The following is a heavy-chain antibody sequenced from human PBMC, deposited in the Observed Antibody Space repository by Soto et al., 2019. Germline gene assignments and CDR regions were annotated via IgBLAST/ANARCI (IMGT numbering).Heavy chain of an antibody. CDR3: ARRDMLTGYVYFDY. D-gene: IGHD3-9*01. Sequence: PGESLKISCQASGYTLTTYWVGWVRQMPGKGLEWMGIIYPDDSDTRYSPSFQGHVTISADKSISTAYLQWSSLKASDSATYYCARRDMLTGYVYFDYWRQGTQVTVSS. J-gene: IGHJ4*02. CDR1: GYTLTTYW. V-gene: IGHV5-51*01. CDR2: IYPDDSDT.